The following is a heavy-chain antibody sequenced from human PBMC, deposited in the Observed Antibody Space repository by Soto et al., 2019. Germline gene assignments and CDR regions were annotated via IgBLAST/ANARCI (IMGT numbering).Heavy chain of an antibody. CDR1: GFTFSSYW. Sequence: GGSLRLSCAASGFTFSSYWMNWVRQAPGKGLEWVANINQDGNEDNLLDSVKGRFTISGDNAKNSLFLQMNSLRVDDTAVYYCARTGDGHHDFLDYWGQGALVTVSS. J-gene: IGHJ4*02. CDR2: INQDGNED. V-gene: IGHV3-7*01. CDR3: ARTGDGHHDFLDY. D-gene: IGHD1-1*01.